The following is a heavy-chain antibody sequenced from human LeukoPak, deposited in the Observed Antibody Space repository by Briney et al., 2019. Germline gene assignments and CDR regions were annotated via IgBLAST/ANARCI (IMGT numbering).Heavy chain of an antibody. D-gene: IGHD1-7*01. Sequence: GASVKVSCKASGDTFSDYTVSWGRQAPGQGLEWMGRIIPIFGTRNYAQKFQGRVTITADESTSTAYMELSSLRSEDTAVYYCAREGTKGLSRADAFDIWGQGTMVIVS. CDR1: GDTFSDYT. J-gene: IGHJ3*02. CDR2: IIPIFGTR. CDR3: AREGTKGLSRADAFDI. V-gene: IGHV1-69*01.